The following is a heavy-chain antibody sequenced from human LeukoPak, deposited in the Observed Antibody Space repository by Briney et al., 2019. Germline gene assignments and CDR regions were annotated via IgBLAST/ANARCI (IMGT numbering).Heavy chain of an antibody. CDR1: GFTFSSYG. Sequence: GGSLRLSCAASGFTFSSYGMHWVRQAPGKGLEWVAFIHYDGSNKYYADSVKGRFTISRDNSKNTLYVQMNSLRAEDTAVYYCARDQIQYCSSTSCYNSGFDYWGQGTLVTVSS. J-gene: IGHJ4*02. V-gene: IGHV3-30*02. D-gene: IGHD2-2*02. CDR2: IHYDGSNK. CDR3: ARDQIQYCSSTSCYNSGFDY.